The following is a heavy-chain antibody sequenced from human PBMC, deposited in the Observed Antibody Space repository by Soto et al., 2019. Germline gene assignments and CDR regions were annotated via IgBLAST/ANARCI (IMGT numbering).Heavy chain of an antibody. V-gene: IGHV3-11*04. CDR1: GFTFSNAW. Sequence: GGSLRLSCAASGFTFSNAWMSWVRQAPGKGLEWVSYISSSGSTIYYADSVKGRFTISRDNAKNSLYLQMNSLRAEDTAVYYCARGGDFCSSTSCYDYWGQGTLVTVSS. CDR2: ISSSGSTI. D-gene: IGHD2-2*01. J-gene: IGHJ4*02. CDR3: ARGGDFCSSTSCYDY.